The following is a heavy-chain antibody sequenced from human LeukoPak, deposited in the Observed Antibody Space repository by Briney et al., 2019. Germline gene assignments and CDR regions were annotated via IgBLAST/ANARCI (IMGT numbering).Heavy chain of an antibody. CDR2: IYYSGST. D-gene: IGHD7-27*01. CDR3: ASSGLPGAHFDY. Sequence: PPETLSLTCTVSGYSISSGYYWGWIRQPPGEGLEWIGSIYYSGSTYYNPSLKSRVTISVDTSKNQFSLKLSSVSAADTAVYYCASSGLPGAHFDYWGQGTLVTVSS. J-gene: IGHJ4*02. V-gene: IGHV4-38-2*02. CDR1: GYSISSGYY.